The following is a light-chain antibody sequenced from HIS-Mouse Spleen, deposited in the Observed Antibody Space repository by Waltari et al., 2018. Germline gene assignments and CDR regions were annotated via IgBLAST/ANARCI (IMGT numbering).Light chain of an antibody. CDR2: QDS. V-gene: IGLV3-10*01. CDR3: YSTDSSGNHRV. CDR1: SLPKNY. Sequence: SYELTQPPSVPVSPGQTARIPCSGDSLPKNYANWYQQKSGQAPVLVIYQDSKRPSGIPERFSGSSSGTMATLTISGAQVEDEADYYCYSTDSSGNHRVFGGGTKLTVL. J-gene: IGLJ2*01.